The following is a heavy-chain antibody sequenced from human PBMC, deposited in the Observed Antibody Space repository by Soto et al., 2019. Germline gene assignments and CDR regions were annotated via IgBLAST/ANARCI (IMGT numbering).Heavy chain of an antibody. CDR2: ISGDGSST. D-gene: IGHD2-8*01. CDR1: EFTFRSNW. V-gene: IGHV3-74*01. J-gene: IGHJ3*01. Sequence: EVQLVDSGGGLVQPGGSLRLSCAASEFTFRSNWMHWVRQSPGKGLVWVSRISGDGSSTTYTDSVRCRFTISRDNAKNTVYLQMDSLRADVTAVYYCARSLLETYGAFDLWGQGTMVTVSS. CDR3: ARSLLETYGAFDL.